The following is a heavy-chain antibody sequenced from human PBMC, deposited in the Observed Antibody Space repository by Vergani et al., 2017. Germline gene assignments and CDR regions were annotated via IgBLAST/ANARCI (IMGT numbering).Heavy chain of an antibody. D-gene: IGHD2-15*01. CDR3: ASKRGACRAAYCHSYDF. V-gene: IGHV4-39*01. J-gene: IGHJ4*02. Sequence: QVQLQESGPGLVKPSETLSLTCTVSGDSVISTDYHWGWIRHPPGKGLEWIGSMDYSGSTSYNPSLEGRISISFETPKNQFSLRLTSVTAADTAVYYCASKRGACRAAYCHSYDFWGPGTLVGVSS. CDR1: GDSVISTDYH. CDR2: MDYSGST.